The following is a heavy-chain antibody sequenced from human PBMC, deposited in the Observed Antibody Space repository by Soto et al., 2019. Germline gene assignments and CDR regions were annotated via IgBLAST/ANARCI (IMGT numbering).Heavy chain of an antibody. Sequence: PGGSLRFSCAASGFTFSSYAVSWVRQAPGKGLEWVSAISGSGGSTYYADSVKGRFTISRDNSKNTLYLQMNSLRAEDTAVYYCAKDRVPVTTPFDAFDIWGQGTMVTVSS. V-gene: IGHV3-23*01. J-gene: IGHJ3*02. D-gene: IGHD4-17*01. CDR2: ISGSGGST. CDR1: GFTFSSYA. CDR3: AKDRVPVTTPFDAFDI.